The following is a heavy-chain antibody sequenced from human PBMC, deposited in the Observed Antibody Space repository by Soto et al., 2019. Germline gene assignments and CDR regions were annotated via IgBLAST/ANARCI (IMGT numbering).Heavy chain of an antibody. D-gene: IGHD4-17*01. CDR3: AREDYGDYRNWFDP. CDR2: ISYDGSNK. Sequence: GGSLRLSCAASGFTFSSYAMHWVRQAPGKGLEWVAVISYDGSNKYYADSVKGRFTISRDNSKNTLYLQMNSLRAEDTAVYYCAREDYGDYRNWFDPWGQGTLVTVSS. V-gene: IGHV3-30-3*01. J-gene: IGHJ5*02. CDR1: GFTFSSYA.